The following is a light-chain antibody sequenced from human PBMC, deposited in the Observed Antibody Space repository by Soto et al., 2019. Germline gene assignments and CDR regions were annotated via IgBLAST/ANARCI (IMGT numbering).Light chain of an antibody. CDR3: QQYNRT. J-gene: IGKJ1*01. CDR2: KAS. CDR1: QSISSW. V-gene: IGKV1-5*03. Sequence: DIQMTQSPSTLSASVGDKVTITCRASQSISSWLAWYQQKPGKAPKLLIYKASSLETGVPSRFSGSGSGTEFTLTISSLHPDDFATYYCQQYNRTFGQGTKVEIK.